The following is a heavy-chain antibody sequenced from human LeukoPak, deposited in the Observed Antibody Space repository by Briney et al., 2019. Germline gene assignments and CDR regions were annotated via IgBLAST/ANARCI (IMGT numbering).Heavy chain of an antibody. D-gene: IGHD6-19*01. CDR3: ARDAHSSGWPSHFDY. CDR2: ISGSSTYI. Sequence: GGSLRLSCAASGFAFSSYTMNWVRQAPGKGLEWVSSISGSSTYIYYADSVKGRVTISRENAKNSLYLQMNSLRAEDTAVYYCARDAHSSGWPSHFDYWGQGTLVTVSS. V-gene: IGHV3-21*01. J-gene: IGHJ4*02. CDR1: GFAFSSYT.